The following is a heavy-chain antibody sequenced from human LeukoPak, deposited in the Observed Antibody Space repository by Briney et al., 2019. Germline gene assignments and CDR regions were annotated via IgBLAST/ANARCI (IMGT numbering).Heavy chain of an antibody. CDR1: GFTFSSYS. J-gene: IGHJ3*02. V-gene: IGHV3-48*01. Sequence: PGGSLRLSCAASGFTFSSYSMNWVRQAPGKGLEWVSNISSSSSIIYYADSVKGRFTISRGNAKNSLYLQMNSLRAEDTAIYYCAADDYDAFDIWGQGTMVTVSS. D-gene: IGHD1-1*01. CDR2: ISSSSSII. CDR3: AADDYDAFDI.